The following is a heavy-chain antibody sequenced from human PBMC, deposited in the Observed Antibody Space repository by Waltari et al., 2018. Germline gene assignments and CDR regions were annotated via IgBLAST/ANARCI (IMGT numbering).Heavy chain of an antibody. Sequence: EVQLVESGGGLVKPGGSLRLSCAASGFTFSSYSMNWVRQAPGRGLEWVSSISSSSSYIYYADSVKGRFTISRDNAKNSLYLQMNSLRAEDTAVYYCARVGDSSSYYFDYWGQGTLVTVSS. CDR2: ISSSSSYI. J-gene: IGHJ4*02. CDR3: ARVGDSSSYYFDY. CDR1: GFTFSSYS. D-gene: IGHD6-6*01. V-gene: IGHV3-21*01.